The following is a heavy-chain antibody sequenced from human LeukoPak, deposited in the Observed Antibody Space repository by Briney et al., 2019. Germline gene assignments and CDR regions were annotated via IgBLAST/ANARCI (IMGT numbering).Heavy chain of an antibody. CDR2: ISYDGSNK. Sequence: GGSLRLSCAASGFTFSSYGMHWVRQAPGKGLEWVAVISYDGSNKYYADSVKGRFTISRDNSKNTLYLQMNSLRAEDTAVYYCAKPLPPPNYYYYYGMDVWGQGTTVPVSS. J-gene: IGHJ6*02. CDR3: AKPLPPPNYYYYYGMDV. V-gene: IGHV3-30*18. CDR1: GFTFSSYG.